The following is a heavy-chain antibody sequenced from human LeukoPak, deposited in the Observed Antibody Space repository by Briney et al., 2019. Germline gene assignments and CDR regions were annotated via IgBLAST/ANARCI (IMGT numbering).Heavy chain of an antibody. CDR1: GFTFNSYA. V-gene: IGHV3-64*01. Sequence: GGSLRLSCAASGFTFNSYAMQWVRQAPGEGLEYVSGISSDGDATYYANSVKERFIISKDNSRNMLYLQMGSLRAEDMAVYYCARADCSSSSCYTVAYWGQGTLVTVSS. CDR2: ISSDGDAT. D-gene: IGHD2-2*02. J-gene: IGHJ4*02. CDR3: ARADCSSSSCYTVAY.